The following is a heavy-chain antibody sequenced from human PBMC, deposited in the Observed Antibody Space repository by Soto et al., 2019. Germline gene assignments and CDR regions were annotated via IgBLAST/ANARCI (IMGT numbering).Heavy chain of an antibody. CDR1: GFTFSSYA. CDR2: ISYDGSNK. CDR3: ARFGYYDISGYDQH. J-gene: IGHJ1*01. V-gene: IGHV3-30-3*01. Sequence: QVQLVESGGGVVQPGRSLRLSCAASGFTFSSYAMHWVRQAPGKGLEWVAVISYDGSNKYYADSVKGRFTISRDNSRNTLYLQMNSLRAADTAVYYCARFGYYDISGYDQHWGQGTLVTVSS. D-gene: IGHD3-22*01.